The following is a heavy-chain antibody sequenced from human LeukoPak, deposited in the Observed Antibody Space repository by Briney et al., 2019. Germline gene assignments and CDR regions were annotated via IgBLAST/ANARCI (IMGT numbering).Heavy chain of an antibody. Sequence: GESLKISCKGSGYSFTSYWIGWVRQMPGKGLEWMGIIHPGDSDTRYSPSFQGQVTISADKSISTAYLQWSSLKASDTAMYYCAGHDFTVFRGYSGYDSYYYYYMDVWGKGTTVTISS. CDR1: GYSFTSYW. D-gene: IGHD5-12*01. J-gene: IGHJ6*03. CDR2: IHPGDSDT. V-gene: IGHV5-51*01. CDR3: AGHDFTVFRGYSGYDSYYYYYMDV.